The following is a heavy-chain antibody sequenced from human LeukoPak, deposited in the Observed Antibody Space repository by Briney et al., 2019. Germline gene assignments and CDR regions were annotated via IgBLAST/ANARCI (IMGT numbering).Heavy chain of an antibody. D-gene: IGHD7-27*01. CDR3: ARDWGSGFPFDY. J-gene: IGHJ4*02. CDR2: INPNSGGT. V-gene: IGHV1-2*02. Sequence: ASVKVSCKASGYTFTVYYMHWVRQAPGQGLEWMGWINPNSGGTNYAQKFQGRVTMTRDTSISTAYMELSRLRSDDTAVYYCARDWGSGFPFDYWGQGTLVTVSS. CDR1: GYTFTVYY.